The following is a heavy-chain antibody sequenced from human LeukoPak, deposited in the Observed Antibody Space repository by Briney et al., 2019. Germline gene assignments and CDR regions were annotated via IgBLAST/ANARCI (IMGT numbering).Heavy chain of an antibody. CDR1: GGSISSYY. D-gene: IGHD6-6*01. CDR2: IYYSGST. CDR3: ARDLSSSSTYYYYGMDV. V-gene: IGHV4-59*01. J-gene: IGHJ6*02. Sequence: SETLSLTCTVSGGSISSYYWSWIRQRPGKGLEWIGYIYYSGSTNYNPSLKSRVTISVDTSKNQFSLKLSSVTAADTAVYYCARDLSSSSTYYYYGMDVWGQGTTVTVSS.